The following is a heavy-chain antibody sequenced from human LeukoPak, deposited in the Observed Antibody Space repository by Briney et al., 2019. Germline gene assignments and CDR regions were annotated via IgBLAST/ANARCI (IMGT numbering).Heavy chain of an antibody. CDR2: ISGSGGST. J-gene: IGHJ4*02. Sequence: PGGSLRLSCAASGFTFSSYAMSWVRQAPGKGLEWVSAISGSGGSTHYADSVKGRFTISRDNSKNTLYLQMNSLRAEDTAVYYCAKVRQPYSSSSGFDYWGQGTLVTVSS. CDR3: AKVRQPYSSSSGFDY. V-gene: IGHV3-23*01. D-gene: IGHD6-6*01. CDR1: GFTFSSYA.